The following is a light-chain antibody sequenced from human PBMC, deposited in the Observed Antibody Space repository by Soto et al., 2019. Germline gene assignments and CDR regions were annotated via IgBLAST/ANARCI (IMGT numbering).Light chain of an antibody. J-gene: IGLJ1*01. V-gene: IGLV2-14*01. Sequence: QSVLTQPASVSVSPGQSITSSCTGTSSDVGGYNYVSWYQQHPGKAPKLMIYEVSNRPSGVSNRFSGSKSGNTASLTISGLQAEDEADYYCGSYTSSSTYVFGTGTKVTVL. CDR1: SSDVGGYNY. CDR3: GSYTSSSTYV. CDR2: EVS.